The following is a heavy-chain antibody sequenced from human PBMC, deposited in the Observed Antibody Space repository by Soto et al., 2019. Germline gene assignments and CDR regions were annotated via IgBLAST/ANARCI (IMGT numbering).Heavy chain of an antibody. J-gene: IGHJ5*02. CDR1: GYTFTSYD. CDR2: MNPNSGNT. Sequence: QVQLVQSGAEVKKPGASVKVSCKASGYTFTSYDINWVRQATGQGLEWMGWMNPNSGNTGYAQKFQGRVTKTRNTSISTAYMELSSLRSEHTAVYYCASRGGLIGVARLDPGGQGTLVTVSS. V-gene: IGHV1-8*01. CDR3: ASRGGLIGVARLDP. D-gene: IGHD6-19*01.